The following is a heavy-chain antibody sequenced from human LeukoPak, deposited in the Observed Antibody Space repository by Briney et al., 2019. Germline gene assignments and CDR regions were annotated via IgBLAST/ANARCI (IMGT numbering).Heavy chain of an antibody. CDR2: IYHGGSN. CDR3: AREPRYYDSRGYYQDYFQN. CDR1: GYSISSGSY. J-gene: IGHJ4*02. Sequence: KPSETLSLTCTVSGYSISSGSYWAWIRQPPGKGLEWIASIYHGGSNYYNPSLKSRVTISEHTSKNQFSLKLTSVTSTDTAVYYCAREPRYYDSRGYYQDYFQNWGQGALVTVSS. D-gene: IGHD3-22*01. V-gene: IGHV4-38-2*02.